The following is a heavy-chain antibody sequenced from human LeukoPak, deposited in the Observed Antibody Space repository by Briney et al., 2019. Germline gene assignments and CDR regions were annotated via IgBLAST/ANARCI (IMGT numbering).Heavy chain of an antibody. Sequence: GGSLRLSCAASGFTFSSYAMSWVRQAPGKGLEWVSAISGSGGSTYYADSVKGQFTISRDNSKNTLYLQMNGLRAEDTAVYYCAVGGGSGWFPFDYWGQGTLVTVSS. V-gene: IGHV3-23*01. CDR2: ISGSGGST. CDR1: GFTFSSYA. J-gene: IGHJ4*02. CDR3: AVGGGSGWFPFDY. D-gene: IGHD6-19*01.